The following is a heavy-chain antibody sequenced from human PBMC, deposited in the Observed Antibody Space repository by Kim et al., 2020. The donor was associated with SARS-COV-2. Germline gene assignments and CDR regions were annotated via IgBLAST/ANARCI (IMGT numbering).Heavy chain of an antibody. CDR3: ARDGEVGATYAY. Sequence: YYADSVKGRFTISRDNTKNTLYLQMNSLRAEDTAVYYCARDGEVGATYAYWGQGTLVTVSS. V-gene: IGHV3-66*01. J-gene: IGHJ4*02. D-gene: IGHD1-26*01.